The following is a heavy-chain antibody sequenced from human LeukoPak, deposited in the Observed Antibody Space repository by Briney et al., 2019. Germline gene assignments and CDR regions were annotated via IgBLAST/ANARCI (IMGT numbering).Heavy chain of an antibody. Sequence: PGGSLRPSCAASGFTFSSYAMSWVRQAPGKGLEWVSAISGSGGSTYYADSVKGRFTISRDNSKNTLYLQMNSLRAEDTAVYYCAKAQRGLLHAFDIWDQGTMVTVSS. J-gene: IGHJ3*02. V-gene: IGHV3-23*01. D-gene: IGHD3-22*01. CDR1: GFTFSSYA. CDR2: ISGSGGST. CDR3: AKAQRGLLHAFDI.